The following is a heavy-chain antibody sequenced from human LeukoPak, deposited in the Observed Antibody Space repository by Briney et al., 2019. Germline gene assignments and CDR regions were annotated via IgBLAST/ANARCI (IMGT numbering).Heavy chain of an antibody. V-gene: IGHV3-48*02. D-gene: IGHD2-15*01. CDR2: ITSNSSST. CDR3: ARDDCSGGRCRDNYYYYGVDV. J-gene: IGHJ6*02. Sequence: PGGSLRLSCAASGFTFSNYAMNWVRQAPGKGLEWVSYITSNSSSTYYTDSVKGRFTISRDNAKNSLYLQMNSLRDEDTAVYYCARDDCSGGRCRDNYYYYGVDVWGQGTTVTVSS. CDR1: GFTFSNYA.